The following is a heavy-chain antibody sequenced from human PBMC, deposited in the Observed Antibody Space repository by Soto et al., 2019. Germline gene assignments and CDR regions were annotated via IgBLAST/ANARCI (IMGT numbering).Heavy chain of an antibody. CDR2: ISADNGNT. V-gene: IGHV1-18*01. Sequence: QVHLVQSGPEVKKPGASVRVSCKASGYTFTSYGITWARQAPGQGLEWMGWISADNGNTDYAQKLQGRVIVTRDTSTSTAYMELRSLRSDDTAVYYCARGRYGDYWGQGALVTVSS. D-gene: IGHD1-1*01. J-gene: IGHJ4*02. CDR1: GYTFTSYG. CDR3: ARGRYGDY.